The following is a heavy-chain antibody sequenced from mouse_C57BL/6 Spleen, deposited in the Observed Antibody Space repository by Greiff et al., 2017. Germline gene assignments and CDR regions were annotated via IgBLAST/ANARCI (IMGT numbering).Heavy chain of an antibody. D-gene: IGHD4-1*02. CDR3: ARHPNWSYAMDY. J-gene: IGHJ4*01. CDR1: GFSLTSYG. Sequence: VKLQESGPGLVAPSQSLSITCTVSGFSLTSYGVHWVRQPPGKGLEWLVVIWSDGSTNYNSALKSRLSISKDNSKSQVFLKMNSLQTDDTAMYYCARHPNWSYAMDYWGQGTSVTVSS. CDR2: IWSDGST. V-gene: IGHV2-6-1*01.